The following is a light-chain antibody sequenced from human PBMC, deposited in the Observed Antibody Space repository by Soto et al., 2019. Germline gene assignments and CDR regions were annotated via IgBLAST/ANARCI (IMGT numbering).Light chain of an antibody. CDR3: SSYAGSNNVL. CDR1: SSDVGAYNY. V-gene: IGLV2-8*01. CDR2: EVS. Sequence: QSVLTQPPSASGSPGQSVTISCTGTSSDVGAYNYVSWYQHLPGKVPKALIYEVSKRPSGVPDRFSGSKSGDTASLTVSGLQAEDEADYYCSSYAGSNNVLFGGGTKVTVL. J-gene: IGLJ2*01.